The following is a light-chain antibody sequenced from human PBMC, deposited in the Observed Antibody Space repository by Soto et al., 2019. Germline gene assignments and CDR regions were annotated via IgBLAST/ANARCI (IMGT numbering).Light chain of an antibody. CDR3: TSYTSSRTWV. V-gene: IGLV2-18*02. CDR2: EVT. CDR1: SSDVGSYNR. Sequence: QSALTQPPSVSGSPGQSVTISCTGTSSDVGSYNRVSGYQQPPGTAPKLMIYEVTNRPSGVPNRFSASKSGNTASLTISGLQAEDEADYYCTSYTSSRTWVFGGGTKLTVL. J-gene: IGLJ3*02.